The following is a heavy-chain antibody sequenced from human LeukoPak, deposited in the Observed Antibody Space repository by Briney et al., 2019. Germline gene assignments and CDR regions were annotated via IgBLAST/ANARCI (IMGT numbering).Heavy chain of an antibody. J-gene: IGHJ6*02. CDR1: GYTFTRYG. D-gene: IGHD5-12*01. CDR2: ISAYNGDT. Sequence: ASVKVSCKASGYTFTRYGISWVRQAPGQGLEWMGWISAYNGDTNYAQKLQGRVTMTTDTSTSTAYMELRSLRSDDAAVYYCANSGYDTSLSNYHYYGMDVWGQGTTVTVSS. CDR3: ANSGYDTSLSNYHYYGMDV. V-gene: IGHV1-18*01.